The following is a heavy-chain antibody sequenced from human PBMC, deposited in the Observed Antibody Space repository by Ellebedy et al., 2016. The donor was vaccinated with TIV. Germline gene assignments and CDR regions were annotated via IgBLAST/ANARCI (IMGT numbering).Heavy chain of an antibody. D-gene: IGHD6-19*01. CDR1: GFSLSGST. J-gene: IGHJ4*02. CDR3: VTHPLSQWLRFFES. Sequence: PGGSLRLSCAVSGFSLSGSTVNWVRQAPGKGLEWVSSLSSTSDYTSSADSMEGRFTISRDNADNSMFLQMNSLGAEDTAVYYCVTHPLSQWLRFFESWGRGTLVTVSS. CDR2: LSSTSDYT. V-gene: IGHV3-21*04.